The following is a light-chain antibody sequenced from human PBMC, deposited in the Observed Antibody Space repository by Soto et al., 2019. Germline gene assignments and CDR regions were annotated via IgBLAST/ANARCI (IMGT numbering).Light chain of an antibody. CDR2: DVS. V-gene: IGLV2-14*01. Sequence: QSALAQPASVSGSPGQSITISCTGTSSDVGGYNYVSWYQQHPGKAPKLMIYDVSNRPSGVSNRFSGSKSGNTASLTISGLQAEDEADYYCSSYTSSSLVFGTGTKVTVI. CDR3: SSYTSSSLV. J-gene: IGLJ1*01. CDR1: SSDVGGYNY.